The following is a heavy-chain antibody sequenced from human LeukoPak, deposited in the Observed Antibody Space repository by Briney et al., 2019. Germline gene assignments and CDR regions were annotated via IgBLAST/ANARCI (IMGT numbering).Heavy chain of an antibody. V-gene: IGHV3-30*04. CDR2: LSPDGIYK. CDR1: GFIFTNYA. Sequence: GRSLRLSCAPSGFIFTNYAMHWGRQAPGPGLECGAVLSPDGIYKYYSLSVKGRFTISRDKSTNTLFLQMNSLRVEDTAVYYCARTDIVGARPVDYWGQGILVTVSS. D-gene: IGHD1-26*01. J-gene: IGHJ4*02. CDR3: ARTDIVGARPVDY.